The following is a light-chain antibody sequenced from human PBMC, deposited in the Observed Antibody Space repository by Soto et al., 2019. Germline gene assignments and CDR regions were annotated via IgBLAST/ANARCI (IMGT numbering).Light chain of an antibody. CDR3: SSYTTSSTVV. Sequence: QSALTQPASGSGSRGQSITISCTGTSSDVGYYDYVSWYQQHPDKAPKLMIYEVSNRPSGVSNRFSGSKSGNTASLTISGVQAEDEADYYCSSYTTSSTVVFGGGTKLTVL. CDR2: EVS. CDR1: SSDVGYYDY. J-gene: IGLJ2*01. V-gene: IGLV2-14*01.